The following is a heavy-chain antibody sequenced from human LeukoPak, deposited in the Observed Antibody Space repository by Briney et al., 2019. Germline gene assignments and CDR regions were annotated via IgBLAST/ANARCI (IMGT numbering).Heavy chain of an antibody. CDR1: GYTFTSYD. CDR2: MNPNSGNT. J-gene: IGHJ4*02. Sequence: GASVKVSCKASGYTFTSYDINWVRQATGQGLEWMGWMNPNSGNTGYAQKFQGRVTITRNTSISTAYMELSSLRSEDTAVYYCARGLGLVRGVIITSFDYWGQGTLVTVSS. V-gene: IGHV1-8*01. CDR3: ARGLGLVRGVIITSFDY. D-gene: IGHD3-10*01.